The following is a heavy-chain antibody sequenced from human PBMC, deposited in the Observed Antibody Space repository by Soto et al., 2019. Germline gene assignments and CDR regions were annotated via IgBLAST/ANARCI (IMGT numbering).Heavy chain of an antibody. D-gene: IGHD5-12*01. J-gene: IGHJ4*02. CDR3: ARANAYNYVRYFFDF. V-gene: IGHV4-30-4*01. CDR2: ISSSERA. CDR1: GGPFSGDAHL. Sequence: PSETRSLTCTVAGGPFSGDAHLWSWLRQSPGMGLEWMGHISSSERASYNPSLQSRLSISRDTSKKQFSLSLTSVTAADTAVYFCARANAYNYVRYFFDFWGQGALVTVSS.